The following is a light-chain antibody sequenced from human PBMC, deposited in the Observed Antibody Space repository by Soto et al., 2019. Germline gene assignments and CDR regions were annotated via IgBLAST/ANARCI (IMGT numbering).Light chain of an antibody. CDR2: KAS. CDR1: QSISYY. V-gene: IGKV1-5*01. Sequence: DIRMTQSPSTLSASVGDRVTITCRASQSISYYLAWYQKKPGKAPKVLIWKASSLQREVPSRFSGSGSGTEFTLTISSLQPDDFAPYYCQQYNRFSTWTFGQGTKVEIK. CDR3: QQYNRFSTWT. J-gene: IGKJ1*01.